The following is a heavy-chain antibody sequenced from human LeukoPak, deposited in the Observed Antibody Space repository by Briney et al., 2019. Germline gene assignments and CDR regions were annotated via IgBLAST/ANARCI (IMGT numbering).Heavy chain of an antibody. CDR3: ARFSPRAMGNYLDF. Sequence: PSQTLSLTCAVSGGSISSGSYSWSWIRQPPGKGLEWIGYIYPRGSTYYNPSLKSRVILSLDKSANEFSLNLSSVTAADTAVYYCARFSPRAMGNYLDFWGQGTLVTVSS. CDR1: GGSISSGSYS. J-gene: IGHJ4*02. V-gene: IGHV4-30-2*01. D-gene: IGHD7-27*01. CDR2: IYPRGST.